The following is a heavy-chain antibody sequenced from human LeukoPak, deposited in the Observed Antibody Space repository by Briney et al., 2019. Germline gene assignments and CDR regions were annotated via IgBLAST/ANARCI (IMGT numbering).Heavy chain of an antibody. J-gene: IGHJ4*02. CDR3: AMTGYSSGWWGAYFDY. CDR1: GYTLTELS. CDR2: FDPEDGET. V-gene: IGHV1-24*01. Sequence: GASVKVSCKVSGYTLTELSMHWVRQAPGKGLEWMGGFDPEDGETIYAQKFQGRVTMPEDTSTDTAYMELSSLRSEDTAVYYCAMTGYSSGWWGAYFDYWGQGTLVTVSS. D-gene: IGHD6-19*01.